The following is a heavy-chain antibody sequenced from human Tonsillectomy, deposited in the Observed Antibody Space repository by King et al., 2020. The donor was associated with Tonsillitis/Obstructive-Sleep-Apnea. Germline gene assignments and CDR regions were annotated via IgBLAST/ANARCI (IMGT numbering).Heavy chain of an antibody. J-gene: IGHJ3*02. CDR3: VRSSGHSVYDDAFDI. CDR1: GYSFTSYW. CDR2: IYPGDSDT. D-gene: IGHD5/OR15-5a*01. Sequence: QLVQSGAEVKKPGESLKISCKGSGYSFTSYWIAWVRQMPGKGLEWMGIIYPGDSDTRYSPSFQGQVTISADKSVSTAYLQWSSLGASDTAMYYCVRSSGHSVYDDAFDIWGQGTVVTVSS. V-gene: IGHV5-51*03.